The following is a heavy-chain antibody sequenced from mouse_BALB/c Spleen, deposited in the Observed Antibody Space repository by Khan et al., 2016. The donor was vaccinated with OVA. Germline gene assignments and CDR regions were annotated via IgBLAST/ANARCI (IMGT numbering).Heavy chain of an antibody. CDR1: GFSLTNYG. Sequence: QVQLKESGPGLVAPSQSLSITCTVSGFSLTNYGVHWVRQSPGKGLEWLGVMWAGGSTNYNSDLMSRLYITIDNSKRQIFLQVIRLQTDGTASDDCARHDYGSAVFAYGGQETLVTVSA. V-gene: IGHV2-9*02. D-gene: IGHD1-1*01. J-gene: IGHJ3*01. CDR3: ARHDYGSAVFAY. CDR2: MWAGGST.